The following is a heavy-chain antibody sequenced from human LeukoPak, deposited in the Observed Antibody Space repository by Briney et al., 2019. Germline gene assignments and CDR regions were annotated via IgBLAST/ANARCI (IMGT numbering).Heavy chain of an antibody. CDR2: MNPNSGNT. CDR3: ARGRSYYYGMDV. CDR1: GYTLTSYD. V-gene: IGHV1-8*01. J-gene: IGHJ6*02. Sequence: ASVKVSCKASGYTLTSYDINWVRQATGQGLEWMGWMNPNSGNTGYAQKFQGRVTMTRNTSISTAYMELSSLRSEDTAVYYCARGRSYYYGMDVWGQGTTVTVSS.